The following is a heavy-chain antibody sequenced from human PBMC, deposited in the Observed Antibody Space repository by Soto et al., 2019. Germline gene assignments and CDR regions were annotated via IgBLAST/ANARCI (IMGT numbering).Heavy chain of an antibody. D-gene: IGHD3-10*01. V-gene: IGHV2-70*01. CDR1: GFSLSTSGMC. CDR3: ARIDRFGELFPYYGMDV. CDR2: IDWDDDK. Sequence: ESGPTLVNPTQTLTLTCTFSGFSLSTSGMCVSWIRQPPGKALEWLALIDWDDDKYYSTSLKTRLTISKDTSKNQVVLTMTNMDPVDTATYYCARIDRFGELFPYYGMDVWGQGTTVTVSS. J-gene: IGHJ6*02.